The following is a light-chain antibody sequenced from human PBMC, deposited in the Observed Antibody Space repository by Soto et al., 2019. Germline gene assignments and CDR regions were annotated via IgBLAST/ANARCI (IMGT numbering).Light chain of an antibody. CDR3: QQTYSTPRT. J-gene: IGKJ5*01. Sequence: DIQMTQSPSSLSASVGDRVTIACRASQSISNYLNWYQQKPGKAPKLLIYAASSLQSGVPSRFSGSGSGTDFTLTISSLQPEDVATYYCQQTYSTPRTFGQGTRLEIK. CDR2: AAS. V-gene: IGKV1-39*01. CDR1: QSISNY.